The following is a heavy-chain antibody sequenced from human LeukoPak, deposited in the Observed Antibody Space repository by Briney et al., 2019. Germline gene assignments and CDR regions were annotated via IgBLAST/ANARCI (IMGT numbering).Heavy chain of an antibody. CDR3: ARDEAAAGTFQH. V-gene: IGHV4-31*03. CDR1: GGSIGSGGYY. Sequence: SQTLSLTCTVSGGSIGSGGYYWSWIRQHPGKGLEWIGYIYYSGSTYYNPSLKSRVTISVDTSKNQFSLKLSSVTAADTAVYYCARDEAAAGTFQHWGQGTLVTVSS. D-gene: IGHD6-13*01. CDR2: IYYSGST. J-gene: IGHJ1*01.